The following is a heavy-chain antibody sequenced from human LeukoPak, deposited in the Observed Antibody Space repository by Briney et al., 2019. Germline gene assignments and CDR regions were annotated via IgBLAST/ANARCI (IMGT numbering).Heavy chain of an antibody. Sequence: GGSLRLSCAASGFTFSSYAMSWVRQAPGKGLEWVSAISGSGGSTYYADSVKGRFTISRDNSKNTLYLQMKSLESEDTAVYYCAKDYYGSGSSSCGMDVWGQGTTVTVSS. D-gene: IGHD3-10*01. CDR2: ISGSGGST. CDR3: AKDYYGSGSSSCGMDV. CDR1: GFTFSSYA. J-gene: IGHJ6*02. V-gene: IGHV3-23*01.